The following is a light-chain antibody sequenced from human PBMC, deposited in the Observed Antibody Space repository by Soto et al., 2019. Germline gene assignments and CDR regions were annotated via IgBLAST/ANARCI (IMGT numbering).Light chain of an antibody. Sequence: EVVLTQSPATLSLSPGERATLSCRASENVRTFVDWYQQKPGQAPRLLIYGASNRATGIPARFSGSGSGTDFTLTISSLQAEDVAVYYCQQYYSTPLFTFGPGTKVDIK. V-gene: IGKV3-11*01. CDR2: GAS. J-gene: IGKJ3*01. CDR1: ENVRTF. CDR3: QQYYSTPLFT.